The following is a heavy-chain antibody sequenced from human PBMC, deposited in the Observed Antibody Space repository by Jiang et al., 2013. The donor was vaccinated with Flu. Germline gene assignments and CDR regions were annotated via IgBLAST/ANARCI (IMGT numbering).Heavy chain of an antibody. D-gene: IGHD6-13*01. V-gene: IGHV3-30*02. J-gene: IGHJ6*02. CDR3: AKDLGNYYGMDV. CDR1: GFTFSNYG. CDR2: IRYDGTNK. Sequence: QLLESGGGVVQPGGSLRLSCAASGFTFSNYGIHWVRQAPGKGLEWVAFIRYDGTNKYYADSVKGRFTISRDNSKNTLYLQMNSLRAEDTAMYSCAKDLGNYYGMDVWGQGTTVTVSS.